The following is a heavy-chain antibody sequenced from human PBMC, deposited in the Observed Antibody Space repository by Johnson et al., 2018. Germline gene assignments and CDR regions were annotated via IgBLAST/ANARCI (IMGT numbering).Heavy chain of an antibody. V-gene: IGHV1-69*01. CDR1: GGTFSSYA. CDR3: ARDTSHYGMDV. Sequence: QVQLVESGAEVKKPGSSVKVSCKASGGTFSSYAISWVRQAPGQGLEWMGGIIPNFGTANEAQKFQGRVTSTADESTSTAYMELSSLRSEETAVYYGARDTSHYGMDVWGQGTTVTVSS. J-gene: IGHJ6*02. CDR2: IIPNFGTA.